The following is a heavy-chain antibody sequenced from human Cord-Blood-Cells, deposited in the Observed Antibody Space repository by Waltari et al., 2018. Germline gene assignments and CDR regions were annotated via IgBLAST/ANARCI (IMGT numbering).Heavy chain of an antibody. CDR2: ISGSGGST. CDR3: AKDFTFGGVIVDY. D-gene: IGHD3-16*02. V-gene: IGHV3-23*01. CDR1: GFAFSSYA. J-gene: IGHJ4*02. Sequence: EVQLLEFGVGLVQPGGSLSVCCAATGFAFSSYAMRWVPEAPGKGLEWVSAISGSGGSTYYADSVKGRFTISRDNSKNTLYLQMNSLRAEDTAVYYCAKDFTFGGVIVDYWGQGTLVTVSS.